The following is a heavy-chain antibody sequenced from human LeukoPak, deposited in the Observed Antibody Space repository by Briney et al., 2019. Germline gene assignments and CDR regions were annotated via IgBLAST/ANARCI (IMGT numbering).Heavy chain of an antibody. J-gene: IGHJ4*02. CDR1: GYTFTSYY. D-gene: IGHD2/OR15-2a*01. V-gene: IGHV1-46*01. Sequence: SVKVSCKASGYTFTSYYMDWVRQAPGQGLEWIGIINPSGGSTSYTQKFQGRVTMTRDTSTTTVYMELSSLRSQDTAVYYCARHKEVGDYYYFDYWGQGTLVTVSS. CDR3: ARHKEVGDYYYFDY. CDR2: INPSGGST.